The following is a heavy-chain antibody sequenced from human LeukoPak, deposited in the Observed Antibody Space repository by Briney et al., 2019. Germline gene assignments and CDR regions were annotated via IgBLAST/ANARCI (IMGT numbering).Heavy chain of an antibody. J-gene: IGHJ4*02. Sequence: GGSLRFSCAASGFTFTSSIMNWVRQAPGKGLQWVSSISSSSSYLYYADSVKGRFTISRDNAKNSLNLPMNILKAEGTDVYYFFFKQKTAYEILTGYPYYFDYWGQGTLVTVSS. D-gene: IGHD3-9*01. CDR3: FFKQKTAYEILTGYPYYFDY. V-gene: IGHV3-21*04. CDR1: GFTFTSSI. CDR2: ISSSSSYL.